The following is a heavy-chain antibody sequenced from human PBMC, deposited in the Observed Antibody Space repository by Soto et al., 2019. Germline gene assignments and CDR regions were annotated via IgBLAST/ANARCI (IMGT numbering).Heavy chain of an antibody. D-gene: IGHD4-17*01. Sequence: ALRLCCAASGFTFSGSAMHWVRQASGKGLEWVGRIRSKANSYATAYAASVKGRFTISRDDSKNTAYLQMNSLKTEDTAVYYCTKTTVTTYYYYYYGMDVWGQGTTVTVSS. CDR2: IRSKANSYAT. J-gene: IGHJ6*02. CDR3: TKTTVTTYYYYYYGMDV. V-gene: IGHV3-73*01. CDR1: GFTFSGSA.